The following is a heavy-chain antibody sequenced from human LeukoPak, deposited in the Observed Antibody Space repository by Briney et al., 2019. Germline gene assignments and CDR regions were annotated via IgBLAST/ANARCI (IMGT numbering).Heavy chain of an antibody. Sequence: ASVKVSCKASGYTFTSYDINWVRQATGQGLEWMGWMNPNSGNTGLAQKFQGRVIMTRSTSITTAYMELSSLRSEDTAVYYCARSDSLSWFDPWGQGTLVTVSS. CDR2: MNPNSGNT. CDR1: GYTFTSYD. CDR3: ARSDSLSWFDP. D-gene: IGHD2-15*01. V-gene: IGHV1-8*01. J-gene: IGHJ5*02.